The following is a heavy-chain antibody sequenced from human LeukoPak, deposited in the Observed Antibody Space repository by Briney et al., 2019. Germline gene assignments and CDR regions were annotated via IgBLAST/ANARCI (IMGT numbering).Heavy chain of an antibody. CDR3: ARGRFGEPGYFDY. J-gene: IGHJ4*02. D-gene: IGHD3-10*01. CDR1: GGTFSSYA. Sequence: SVKVSCKASGGTFSSYAISWVRQAPGQGLEWMGGIIPIFGTANYAQRFQGRVTITADKSTSTAYMELSSLRSEDTAVYYCARGRFGEPGYFDYWGQGTLVTVSS. CDR2: IIPIFGTA. V-gene: IGHV1-69*06.